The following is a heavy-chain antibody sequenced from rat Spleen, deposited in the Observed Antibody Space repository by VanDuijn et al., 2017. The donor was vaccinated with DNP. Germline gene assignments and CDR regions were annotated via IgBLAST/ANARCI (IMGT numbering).Heavy chain of an antibody. V-gene: IGHV5S13*01. CDR2: ITNSGDNT. CDR3: TRGGTYYFDY. J-gene: IGHJ2*01. CDR1: GFTFTNYG. Sequence: EVQLVESGGGLVQPGGSLKLSCAASGFTFTNYGMAWVRQAPTKGLEWVASITNSGDNTYYRDSVKGRFTVSRDDSTSTLYLQMDSLRSEDTATYYCTRGGTYYFDYWGQGVMVTVSS.